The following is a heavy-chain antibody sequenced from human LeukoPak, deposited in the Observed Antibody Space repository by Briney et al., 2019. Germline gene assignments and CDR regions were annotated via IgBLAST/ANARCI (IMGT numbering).Heavy chain of an antibody. CDR2: IYTSGST. J-gene: IGHJ4*02. CDR3: ARDLGYDSSGYHY. V-gene: IGHV4-61*02. D-gene: IGHD3-22*01. CDR1: GGSISSGGYY. Sequence: SETLSLTCTVSGGSISSGGYYWSWIRQHPGKGLEWIGRIYTSGSTNYNPSLKSRVTMSIDTSKKQFSLKLTSVTAADTAVYYCARDLGYDSSGYHYWGQETLVTVSS.